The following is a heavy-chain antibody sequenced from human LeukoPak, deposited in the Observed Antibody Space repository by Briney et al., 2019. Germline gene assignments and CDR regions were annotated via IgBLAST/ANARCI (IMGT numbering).Heavy chain of an antibody. CDR1: GGSISSYY. D-gene: IGHD3-3*01. CDR3: ARDGFWSGYPAFYWYFDL. CDR2: IYTSGST. J-gene: IGHJ2*01. V-gene: IGHV4-4*07. Sequence: SETLSLTCTVSGGSISSYYWSWIRQPAGKGLEWIGRIYTSGSTNYNPSLKSRVTMSVDTSKNQFSLKLSSVTAADTAVYYCARDGFWSGYPAFYWYFDLXXXXTXVXVSS.